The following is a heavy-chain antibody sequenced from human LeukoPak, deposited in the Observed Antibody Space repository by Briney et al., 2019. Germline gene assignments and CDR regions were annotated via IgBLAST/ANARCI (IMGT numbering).Heavy chain of an antibody. J-gene: IGHJ5*02. D-gene: IGHD3/OR15-3a*01. CDR1: GGSFSGYY. CDR3: ARGDWAPNNWFDP. CDR2: IYYSGST. V-gene: IGHV4-34*09. Sequence: SETLSLTCAVYGGSFSGYYWSWLRQPPGKGLEWIGYIYYSGSTYYNPSLKSRVTISVDTSKNQFSLKLSSVTAADTAVYYCARGDWAPNNWFDPWGQGTLVTVSS.